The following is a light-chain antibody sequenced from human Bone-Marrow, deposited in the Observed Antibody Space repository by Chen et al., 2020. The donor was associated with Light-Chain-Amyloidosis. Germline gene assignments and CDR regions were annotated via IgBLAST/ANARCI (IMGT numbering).Light chain of an antibody. CDR3: HVWDRSSDRPV. CDR1: NIGSTS. V-gene: IGLV3-21*02. J-gene: IGLJ3*02. CDR2: DDS. Sequence: SYVLTQPSSVSVAPGQTATIACGGNNIGSTSVHWYQQTPGQAPLLVVCDDSDRPSGVPERLSGSNSGNTATLTLSRVEAGDEAAYYCHVWDRSSDRPVFGGRTKLSVL.